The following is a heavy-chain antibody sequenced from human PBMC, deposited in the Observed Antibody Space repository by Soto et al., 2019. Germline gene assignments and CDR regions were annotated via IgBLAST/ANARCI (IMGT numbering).Heavy chain of an antibody. J-gene: IGHJ2*01. D-gene: IGHD2-2*01. V-gene: IGHV3-23*01. Sequence: EVQLLESGGGLVQPGGSLRLSCAASGFTFISYAMNWVRQAPGKGLQWVSGISGGGAATFYADSVKGRFTISSDNSRNTVTLQMNSLGADDTAVYYCARKVPGSTTRPDDLYFDLWGRGTLVTVSS. CDR1: GFTFISYA. CDR3: ARKVPGSTTRPDDLYFDL. CDR2: ISGGGAAT.